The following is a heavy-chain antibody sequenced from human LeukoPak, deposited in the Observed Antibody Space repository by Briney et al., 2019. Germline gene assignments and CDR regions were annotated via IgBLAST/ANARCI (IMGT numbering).Heavy chain of an antibody. J-gene: IGHJ4*02. D-gene: IGHD6-13*01. CDR2: ISPSSSYI. V-gene: IGHV3-21*06. CDR3: VRDDAAWLY. CDR1: GFTFNTFG. Sequence: GGSLRLSCAASGFTFNTFGLNWVRQLPGKGLQWVSSISPSSSYIYYADSVKGRFTISRDDAKNSLYLQMDSLTVGDTAVYYCVRDDAAWLYWGRGALVTVS.